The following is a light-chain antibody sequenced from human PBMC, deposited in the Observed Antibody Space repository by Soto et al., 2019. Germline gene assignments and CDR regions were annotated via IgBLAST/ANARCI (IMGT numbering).Light chain of an antibody. CDR3: QQYSSSSWT. CDR2: DAS. V-gene: IGKV3-11*01. J-gene: IGKJ1*01. Sequence: EIELTQSPSTLSVSVGERATISCRASQSVSSYLAWYQQKPGKAPKLLIYDASNWDTGIPARFSGSGSGTEFTLTISSLQPEDFAVYYCQQYSSSSWTFGQGTKVDIK. CDR1: QSVSSY.